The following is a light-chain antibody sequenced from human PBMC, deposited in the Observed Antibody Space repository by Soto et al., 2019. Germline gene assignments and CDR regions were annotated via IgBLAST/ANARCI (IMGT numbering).Light chain of an antibody. Sequence: DIQMTQSPSSLSASVGDRVTITCRASQDIRKYLVWIQQKPGKAPKSLIYAASSLHSGVPSRFSGSGFGTDFTLTISSLQPEDFATYYCQHYDAYPLTFCGGTKVEIK. CDR1: QDIRKY. V-gene: IGKV1-16*01. J-gene: IGKJ4*01. CDR3: QHYDAYPLT. CDR2: AAS.